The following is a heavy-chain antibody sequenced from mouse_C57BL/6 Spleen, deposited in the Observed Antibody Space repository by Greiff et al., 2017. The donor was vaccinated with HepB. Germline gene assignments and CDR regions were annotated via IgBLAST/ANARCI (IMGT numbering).Heavy chain of an antibody. V-gene: IGHV5-15*01. J-gene: IGHJ4*01. CDR3: ARLYYSNEDAMDY. D-gene: IGHD2-5*01. CDR2: ISNLAYSI. CDR1: GFTFSDYG. Sequence: DVQLVESGGGLVQPGGSLKLSCAASGFTFSDYGMAWVRQAPRKGPEWVAFISNLAYSIYYADTVTGRFTISRENAKNTLYLEMSSLRSEDTAMYYCARLYYSNEDAMDYWGQGTSVTVSS.